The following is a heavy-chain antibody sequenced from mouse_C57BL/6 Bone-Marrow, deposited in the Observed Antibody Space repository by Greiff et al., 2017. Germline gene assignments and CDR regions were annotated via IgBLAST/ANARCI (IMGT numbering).Heavy chain of an antibody. D-gene: IGHD2-3*01. CDR1: GFTFSSYA. V-gene: IGHV5-4*01. CDR2: ISDGGSYT. CDR3: AREGYYTYAMDY. J-gene: IGHJ4*01. Sequence: VHLVESGGGLVKPGGSLKLSCAASGFTFSSYAMSWVRQTPEKRLEWVATISDGGSYTYYPDKVKGRFTISRDNAKNNLYLQMSHLKSEDTAMYYCAREGYYTYAMDYWGQGTSVTVSS.